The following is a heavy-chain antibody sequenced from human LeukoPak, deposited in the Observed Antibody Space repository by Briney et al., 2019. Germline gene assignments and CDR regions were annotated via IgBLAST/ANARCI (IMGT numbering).Heavy chain of an antibody. Sequence: GGSLRLSCAASGFTFSSYAMSWVRQAPGKGLEWVSAISGSGGSTYYADSVKGRFTISRDNSKNTLHLQMNSLRAEDTAVYYCAKRYPYSSSWFGFDYWGQGTLVTVSS. CDR1: GFTFSSYA. D-gene: IGHD6-13*01. CDR2: ISGSGGST. CDR3: AKRYPYSSSWFGFDY. J-gene: IGHJ4*02. V-gene: IGHV3-23*01.